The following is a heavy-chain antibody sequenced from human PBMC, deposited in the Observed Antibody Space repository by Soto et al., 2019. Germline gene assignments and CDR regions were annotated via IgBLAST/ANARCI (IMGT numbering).Heavy chain of an antibody. CDR3: AKDRHYPRDYFHY. J-gene: IGHJ4*02. Sequence: EVQLLESGGGLVQPGGSLRLSCAASGFTFSSSAISWVRQAPGKGLEWVSAVSATGQGIYYADSVRGRFTISRDNSKNTVFLHMDILSAEDTAVDYCAKDRHYPRDYFHYWGQGTLVTVSS. CDR1: GFTFSSSA. D-gene: IGHD3-10*01. V-gene: IGHV3-23*01. CDR2: VSATGQGI.